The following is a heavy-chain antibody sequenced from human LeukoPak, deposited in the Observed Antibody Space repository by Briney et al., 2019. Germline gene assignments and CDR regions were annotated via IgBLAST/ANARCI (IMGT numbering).Heavy chain of an antibody. J-gene: IGHJ5*02. D-gene: IGHD6-19*01. CDR2: IKQDGSEK. V-gene: IGHV3-7*01. CDR3: ARVQFQWFDP. Sequence: GGSLRLSCAASGFTFSSYWMSWVRQAPGKGLEWVANIKQDGSEKYYVDSVKGRVTISRDNAKSSLYLQMNSLRVEDTAVYYCARVQFQWFDPWGQGTLVTVSS. CDR1: GFTFSSYW.